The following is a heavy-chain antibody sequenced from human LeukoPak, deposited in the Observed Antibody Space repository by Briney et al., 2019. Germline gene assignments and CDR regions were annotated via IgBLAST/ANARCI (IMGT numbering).Heavy chain of an antibody. J-gene: IGHJ4*02. Sequence: GGSLRLSCAASGFTFSNYWMSWVRQAPGKGLEWVANIKQDGSEKYYVDSVKGRFTISRDNAKNSLYLQMNSLRAEDTAVYYCARDKIVGATHFDYWGQGTLVTVSS. CDR1: GFTFSNYW. CDR2: IKQDGSEK. D-gene: IGHD1-26*01. V-gene: IGHV3-7*01. CDR3: ARDKIVGATHFDY.